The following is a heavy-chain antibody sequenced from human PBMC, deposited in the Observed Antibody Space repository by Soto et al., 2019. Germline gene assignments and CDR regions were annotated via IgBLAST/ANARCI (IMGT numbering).Heavy chain of an antibody. V-gene: IGHV4-59*01. Sequence: SFTGAVSGGSISRTYYWNWSRQSPGKGLEWIGYIYYMGRTNYNPSLRSRVTMSIDTSRNQFSLKLRSVTAADTAVYYCARDPVGVTHFDYWGQGALVTVSS. CDR3: ARDPVGVTHFDY. D-gene: IGHD1-26*01. CDR1: GGSISRTYY. CDR2: IYYMGRT. J-gene: IGHJ4*02.